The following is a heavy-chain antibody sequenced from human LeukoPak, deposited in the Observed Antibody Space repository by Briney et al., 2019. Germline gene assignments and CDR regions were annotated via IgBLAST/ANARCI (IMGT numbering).Heavy chain of an antibody. J-gene: IGHJ2*01. CDR1: GGSISRSAYY. CDR3: ARHGPVSGYLSPFDL. Sequence: SETLSLTCTVSGGSISRSAYYWGRIRQPPAKGVEWFGTIYSTGTTYCSPSLKSRVTIPVDTSKNHLSLKLRSATAADTAVYYCARHGPVSGYLSPFDLWGRGTLVTVSS. V-gene: IGHV4-39*01. CDR2: IYSTGTT. D-gene: IGHD3-22*01.